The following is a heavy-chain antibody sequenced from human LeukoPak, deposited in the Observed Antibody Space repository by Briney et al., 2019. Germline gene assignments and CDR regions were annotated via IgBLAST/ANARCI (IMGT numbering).Heavy chain of an antibody. J-gene: IGHJ5*02. CDR2: INPSGGST. CDR1: GYTFTSYY. Sequence: ASVKVSCKASGYTFTSYYMHWVRQAPGQGLEWMGIINPSGGSTSYAQKFQGRVTMARDTSTSTVYMELSSLRSEDTAVYYCAREGDVDTATWHWFDPWGQGTLVTVSS. D-gene: IGHD5-18*01. CDR3: AREGDVDTATWHWFDP. V-gene: IGHV1-46*01.